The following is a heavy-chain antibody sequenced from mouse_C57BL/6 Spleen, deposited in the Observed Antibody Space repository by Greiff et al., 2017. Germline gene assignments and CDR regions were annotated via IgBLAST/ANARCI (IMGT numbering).Heavy chain of an antibody. D-gene: IGHD1-1*01. CDR1: GYTFTSYW. CDR3: ARSPVLAPRYFDV. J-gene: IGHJ1*03. CDR2: IDPSDSYT. V-gene: IGHV1-69*01. Sequence: VQLQQPGAELVMPGASVKLSCKASGYTFTSYWMHWVKQRPGQGLEWIGEIDPSDSYTNYNQKFKGKSTLTVDKSSSTAYMQLSSLTSEDSAVYYRARSPVLAPRYFDVWGTGTPVTVSS.